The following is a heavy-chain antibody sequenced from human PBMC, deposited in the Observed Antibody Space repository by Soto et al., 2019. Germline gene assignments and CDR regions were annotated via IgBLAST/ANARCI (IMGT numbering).Heavy chain of an antibody. D-gene: IGHD4-17*01. Sequence: QVQLQESGPGLVKPSQTLSLTCTVSGGSISRGGYCWSWIRQHPGKGLEWIGYICDSGSTYYNPSFKSRVTISVDTSKNQFSLKLGSVTAADTGVYYCARRVSVTPGDYWGQGPLVTVSP. CDR2: ICDSGST. V-gene: IGHV4-31*03. CDR3: ARRVSVTPGDY. J-gene: IGHJ4*02. CDR1: GGSISRGGYC.